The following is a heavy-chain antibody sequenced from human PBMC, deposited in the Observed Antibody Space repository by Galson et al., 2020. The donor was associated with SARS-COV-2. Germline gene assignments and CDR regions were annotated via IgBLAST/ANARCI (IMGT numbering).Heavy chain of an antibody. Sequence: SQTLSLTCIVPGGSINYYIWNWIRPPPQKGLEWIGYINYSGGTNYSPSLDSRLTMPIDTSKHQFSLKLTSLTAADTAVYYCARRGVGSTKWAFTVWGQGTMVTVSS. CDR1: GGSINYYI. CDR2: INYSGGT. CDR3: ARRGVGSTKWAFTV. V-gene: IGHV4-59*12. D-gene: IGHD1-26*01. J-gene: IGHJ3*01.